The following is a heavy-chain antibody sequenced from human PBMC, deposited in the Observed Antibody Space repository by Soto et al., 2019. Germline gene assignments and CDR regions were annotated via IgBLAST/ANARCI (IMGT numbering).Heavy chain of an antibody. Sequence: LRLSCAASGFTFSDRYMDWVRQAPGKGLDWVGRTKNKANSYTTEYAASVKGRFTISRDYSRDSVYLQMNSLKTDDTAVYYCTIQGAYPGPDFDYSGQGTLLAFSS. CDR2: TKNKANSYTT. CDR1: GFTFSDRY. J-gene: IGHJ4*02. V-gene: IGHV3-72*01. CDR3: TIQGAYPGPDFDY. D-gene: IGHD3-16*01.